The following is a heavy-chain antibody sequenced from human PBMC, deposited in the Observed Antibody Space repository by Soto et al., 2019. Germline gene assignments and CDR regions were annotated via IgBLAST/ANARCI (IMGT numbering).Heavy chain of an antibody. Sequence: SETLSLTCTVSGGSISSYYWSWIRQPPGKGLEWIGYIYYSGSTYYNPSLKSRVTISVDTSKNQFSLKLSSVTAADTAVYYCASLKLGYSTFDPWGQGTLVTVSS. V-gene: IGHV4-59*08. CDR1: GGSISSYY. D-gene: IGHD5-18*01. CDR2: IYYSGST. CDR3: ASLKLGYSTFDP. J-gene: IGHJ5*02.